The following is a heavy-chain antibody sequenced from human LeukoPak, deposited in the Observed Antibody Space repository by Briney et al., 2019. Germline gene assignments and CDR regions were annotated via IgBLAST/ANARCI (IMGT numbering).Heavy chain of an antibody. CDR3: ARDHSAAAVPEDWFDP. Sequence: PGRSRRLSCAASGFTFSSYGMHWVRQAPGKGLEWVAVIWYDGSNKYYADSVKGRFTISRDNSKNTLYLQMNSLRAEDTAVYYCARDHSAAAVPEDWFDPWGQGTLVTVSS. D-gene: IGHD6-13*01. CDR2: IWYDGSNK. CDR1: GFTFSSYG. V-gene: IGHV3-33*01. J-gene: IGHJ5*02.